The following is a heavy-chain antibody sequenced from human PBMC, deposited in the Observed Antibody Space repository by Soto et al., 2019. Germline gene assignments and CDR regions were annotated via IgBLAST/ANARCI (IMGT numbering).Heavy chain of an antibody. CDR3: GREGGGQQLVPGGYYYYGMDV. J-gene: IGHJ6*02. CDR2: ISYDGSNK. V-gene: IGHV3-30-3*01. D-gene: IGHD6-13*01. Sequence: QVQLVESGGGVVQPGRSLRLSCAASGFTFNSYAMHWVRQAPGKGLEWVAVISYDGSNKYYADSVKGRFTISRDNSKNTLYRQMNSLGAEDTAVYYGGREGGGQQLVPGGYYYYGMDVWGQGTTVTVSS. CDR1: GFTFNSYA.